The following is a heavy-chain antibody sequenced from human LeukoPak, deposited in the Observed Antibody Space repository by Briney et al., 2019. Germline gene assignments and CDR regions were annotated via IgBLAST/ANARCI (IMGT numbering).Heavy chain of an antibody. CDR1: GYTLTELS. V-gene: IGHV1-24*01. CDR2: FDPEDGET. D-gene: IGHD3-16*01. Sequence: ASVKVSCKVSGYTLTELSMHWVRQAPGKGLEWMGGFDPEDGETIYAQKFQGRVTMIEDTSTDTAYMELSSLRSEDTAVYYCATGLLRLGELETEGYWGQGTLVTVSS. CDR3: ATGLLRLGELETEGY. J-gene: IGHJ4*02.